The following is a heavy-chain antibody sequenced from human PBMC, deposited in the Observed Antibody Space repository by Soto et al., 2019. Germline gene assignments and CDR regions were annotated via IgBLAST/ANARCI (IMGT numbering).Heavy chain of an antibody. CDR3: ARGQSAGPPLLGCNYYGMDV. CDR1: GFTFRNFA. Sequence: GGPLRLSCVASGFTFRNFATHWVRRAPGKGLEWVAVISYDGSNKYYADSMKGRFTISRDNSKNTLFLQMNSLRAEDTAVLYCARGQSAGPPLLGCNYYGMDVWGQGTTVTVSS. D-gene: IGHD2-15*01. J-gene: IGHJ6*02. V-gene: IGHV3-30-3*01. CDR2: ISYDGSNK.